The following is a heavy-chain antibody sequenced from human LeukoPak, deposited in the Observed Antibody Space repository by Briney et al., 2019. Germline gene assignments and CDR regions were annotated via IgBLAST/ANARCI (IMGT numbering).Heavy chain of an antibody. CDR3: SRGAYNILTGYYLLFDY. J-gene: IGHJ4*02. D-gene: IGHD3-9*01. CDR2: IRSTPHGGTT. Sequence: PGGSLRLSCTASGFTFGDYDMSWFRQAPGKGLEWLGFIRSTPHGGTTEYAASVKGRFIISRDDSKSIAYLQMNSLKTEDTAVYYCSRGAYNILTGYYLLFDYWGQGTLVTVSS. CDR1: GFTFGDYD. V-gene: IGHV3-49*03.